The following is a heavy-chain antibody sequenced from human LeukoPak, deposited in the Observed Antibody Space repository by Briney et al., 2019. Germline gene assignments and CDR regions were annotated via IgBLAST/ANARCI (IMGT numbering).Heavy chain of an antibody. CDR2: IYDGGST. V-gene: IGHV3-66*01. J-gene: IGHJ4*02. CDR3: ARGYSYGYIRY. Sequence: GGSLRLSCAASGLTVSSNYMNWVRQAPGKGLEWVSVIYDGGSTDYADSVKGTFTISRDNSKNMLYLQMNSLRAEDTAVYYCARGYSYGYIRYWGQGTLVTVSS. D-gene: IGHD5-18*01. CDR1: GLTVSSNY.